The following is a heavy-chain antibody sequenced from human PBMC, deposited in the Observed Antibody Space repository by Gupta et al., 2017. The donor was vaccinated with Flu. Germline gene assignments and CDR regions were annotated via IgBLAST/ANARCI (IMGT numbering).Heavy chain of an antibody. CDR2: ISYDGSDK. D-gene: IGHD1-1*01. J-gene: IGHJ3*02. CDR3: ARDRLAKSNNWNAAFDI. V-gene: IGHV3-30-3*01. Sequence: TMQWVRQAPGKGLEWVALISYDGSDKYYADSVNGRFTISRDKSKNTLHLQMNSLSSEDTALYYCARDRLAKSNNWNAAFDIWGQGTTVTVSS. CDR1: T.